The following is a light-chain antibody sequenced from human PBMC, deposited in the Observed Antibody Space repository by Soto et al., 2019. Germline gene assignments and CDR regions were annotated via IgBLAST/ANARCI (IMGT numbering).Light chain of an antibody. Sequence: DIQMTQSPSSLSASVGDRVTITCRASESIARHLNWYQQKRWKAPKLLIYAASSLQNGVPSRFRGGGSGTAVTLTISNLPPEDFAPYSGQQTYSNLSLTAGPGTPLDIK. V-gene: IGKV1-39*01. J-gene: IGKJ5*01. CDR3: QQTYSNLSLT. CDR2: AAS. CDR1: ESIARH.